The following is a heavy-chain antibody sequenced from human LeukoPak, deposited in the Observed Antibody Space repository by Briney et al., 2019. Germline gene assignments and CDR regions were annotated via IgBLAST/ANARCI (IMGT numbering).Heavy chain of an antibody. CDR1: GFTFSSYG. J-gene: IGHJ4*02. D-gene: IGHD6-19*01. CDR2: ISYDGSNT. V-gene: IGHV3-30*18. CDR3: AKDLGIEWLAHSFDY. Sequence: GGSLRLSCAASGFTFSSYGMHWVRQVPGKGLEWVAVISYDGSNTYYADSVKGRFTISRDNSKNTLYLQMNSLRAEDTAVYYCAKDLGIEWLAHSFDYWGQGTLVTVSS.